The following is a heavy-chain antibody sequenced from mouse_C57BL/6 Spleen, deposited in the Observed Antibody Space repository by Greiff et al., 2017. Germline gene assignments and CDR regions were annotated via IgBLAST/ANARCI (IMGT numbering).Heavy chain of an antibody. CDR3: ARDYYYGSSGFDY. V-gene: IGHV5-17*01. Sequence: EVKLMESGGGLVKPGGSLKLSCAASGFTFSDYGMHWVRQAPEKGLEWVAYISSGSSTIYYADTVKGRFTISRDNAKNTLFLQMTSLRSEDTAMYYCARDYYYGSSGFDYWGQGTTLTVSS. CDR2: ISSGSSTI. CDR1: GFTFSDYG. D-gene: IGHD1-1*01. J-gene: IGHJ2*01.